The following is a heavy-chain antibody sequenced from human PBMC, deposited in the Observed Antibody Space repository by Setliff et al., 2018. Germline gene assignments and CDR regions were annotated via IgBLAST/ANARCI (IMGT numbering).Heavy chain of an antibody. CDR3: ARDYYYYDSSGYYYANWYFDL. D-gene: IGHD3-22*01. V-gene: IGHV1-2*06. J-gene: IGHJ2*01. Sequence: GASVKVSCKASGYTFTGYYMHWVRQAPGQGLEWMGRINPNSGGTNYAQKVQGRVTMTRDTSISTAYMELSRLRSDDTAVYYCARDYYYYDSSGYYYANWYFDLWGRGTLVTVSS. CDR2: INPNSGGT. CDR1: GYTFTGYY.